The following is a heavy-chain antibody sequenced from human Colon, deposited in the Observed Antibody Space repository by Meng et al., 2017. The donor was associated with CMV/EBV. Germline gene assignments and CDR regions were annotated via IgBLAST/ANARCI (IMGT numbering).Heavy chain of an antibody. D-gene: IGHD2-15*01. V-gene: IGHV3-23*01. J-gene: IGHJ4*02. Sequence: GESLKISCAASGFAFNTFAMSWVRQAPGRGLECISLITNSGGSTYYVDSVKGRFTISRDNSQNTLYLQMNSLRVEDTALYYCAKATIASCSGASCYPFDFWGRGTLVTVSS. CDR1: GFAFNTFA. CDR2: ITNSGGST. CDR3: AKATIASCSGASCYPFDF.